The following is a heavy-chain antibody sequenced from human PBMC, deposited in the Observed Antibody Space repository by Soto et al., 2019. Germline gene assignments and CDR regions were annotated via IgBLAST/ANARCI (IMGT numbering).Heavy chain of an antibody. Sequence: GESLKISCKGSGYSFTSYWIGWVRQMPGKGLEWMGIFYPADSDTRYSPSFQGQVTISADKSISTAYLQWSSLKASDTAMYYCARAISYGRQARAFDYWGQGTLVTVSS. V-gene: IGHV5-51*01. CDR3: ARAISYGRQARAFDY. CDR2: FYPADSDT. J-gene: IGHJ4*02. CDR1: GYSFTSYW. D-gene: IGHD4-17*01.